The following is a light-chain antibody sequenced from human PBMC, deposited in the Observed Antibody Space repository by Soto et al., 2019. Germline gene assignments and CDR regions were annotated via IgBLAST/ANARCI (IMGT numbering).Light chain of an antibody. J-gene: IGKJ2*01. CDR2: ATS. CDR3: QHYTTWPYT. Sequence: IVMTQSPDTLSVSPGERATLSCRASQTVSRNLAWYQQKPGQAPRLLIEATSRRASGVPARFSGSGYGTEFTLTITSLQSEDSAVYYCQHYTTWPYTFGQGTKLEIK. CDR1: QTVSRN. V-gene: IGKV3-15*01.